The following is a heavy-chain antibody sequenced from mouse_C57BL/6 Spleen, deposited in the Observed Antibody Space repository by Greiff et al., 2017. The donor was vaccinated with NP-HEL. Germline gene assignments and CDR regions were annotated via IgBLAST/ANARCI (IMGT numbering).Heavy chain of an antibody. V-gene: IGHV7-1*01. CDR2: SRNKANDYTT. J-gene: IGHJ4*01. CDR1: GFTFSDFY. CDR3: ARDSGNWGYAMDY. D-gene: IGHD4-1*01. Sequence: EVKLMESGGGLVQSGRSLRLSCATSGFTFSDFYMEWVRQAPGKGLEWIAASRNKANDYTTEYSASVKGRFIVSRDTSQSILYLQMNALRAEDTAIYYCARDSGNWGYAMDYWGQGTSVTVSS.